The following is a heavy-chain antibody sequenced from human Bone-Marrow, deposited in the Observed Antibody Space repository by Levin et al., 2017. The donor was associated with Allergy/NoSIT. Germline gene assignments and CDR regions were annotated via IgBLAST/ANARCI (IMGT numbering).Heavy chain of an antibody. CDR3: ARERRGYYDSSGYYRYFDY. D-gene: IGHD3-22*01. CDR2: ISSSSSYI. CDR1: GFTFSSYS. J-gene: IGHJ4*02. V-gene: IGHV3-21*01. Sequence: GESLKISCAASGFTFSSYSMNWVRQAPGKGLEWVSSISSSSSYIYYADSVKGRFTISRDNAKNSLYLQMNSLRAEDTAVYYCARERRGYYDSSGYYRYFDYWGQGTLVTVSS.